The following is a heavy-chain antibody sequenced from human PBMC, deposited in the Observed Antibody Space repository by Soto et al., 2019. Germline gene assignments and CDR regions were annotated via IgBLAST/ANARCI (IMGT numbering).Heavy chain of an antibody. V-gene: IGHV4-34*01. D-gene: IGHD6-25*01. CDR2: INHSGTT. CDR3: AGGRGYVYGSNFSGFDV. Sequence: SETLSLTCGVYRGSFSGFYWSWVRQTPGGGLEWIGEINHSGTTNYNPSFQNRVTISVDKSTNNFSLKMTSVTAADAAVYYCAGGRGYVYGSNFSGFDVCGQGPTVTVSS. J-gene: IGHJ6*02. CDR1: RGSFSGFY.